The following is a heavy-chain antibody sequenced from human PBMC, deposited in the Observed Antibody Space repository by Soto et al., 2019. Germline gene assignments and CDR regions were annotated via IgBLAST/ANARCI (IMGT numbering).Heavy chain of an antibody. CDR3: ATTSSSYYDILTGRNYYYYMDV. CDR1: GGTFSSYT. D-gene: IGHD3-9*01. Sequence: SVKVSCKASGGTFSSYTISWVRQAPGQGLEWMGRIIPILGIANYAQKFQGRVTITADKSTSTAYMELSSLRSEDTAVYYCATTSSSYYDILTGRNYYYYMDVWGKGTTVTVSS. J-gene: IGHJ6*03. CDR2: IIPILGIA. V-gene: IGHV1-69*02.